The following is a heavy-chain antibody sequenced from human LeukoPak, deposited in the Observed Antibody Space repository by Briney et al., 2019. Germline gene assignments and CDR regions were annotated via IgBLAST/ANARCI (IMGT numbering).Heavy chain of an antibody. Sequence: ASVKVSCKASGYTFTTYDINWVRQATGQGFEWMGWMNPNSGNTGYAQKFQGRVTITMNTSLSTAYMELSNLRSEDTAVYYCARGLSGYDHFDYWGQGTLVTVSS. CDR1: GYTFTTYD. J-gene: IGHJ4*02. V-gene: IGHV1-8*02. CDR2: MNPNSGNT. D-gene: IGHD5-12*01. CDR3: ARGLSGYDHFDY.